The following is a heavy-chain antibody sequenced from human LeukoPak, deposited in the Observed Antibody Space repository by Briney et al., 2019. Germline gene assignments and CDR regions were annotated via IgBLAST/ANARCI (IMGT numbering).Heavy chain of an antibody. J-gene: IGHJ5*02. Sequence: PGRSLRLSCAASGFNFRNYGMHWVRQAPGKGLEWVAVIWNNGVNKYYADSVKGRFTISRDNSKNTVDLQMNSLRGEDTAMYYCARGMGGIATGLDPWGQGTLVTVSS. CDR3: ARGMGGIATGLDP. CDR1: GFNFRNYG. V-gene: IGHV3-33*01. D-gene: IGHD6-13*01. CDR2: IWNNGVNK.